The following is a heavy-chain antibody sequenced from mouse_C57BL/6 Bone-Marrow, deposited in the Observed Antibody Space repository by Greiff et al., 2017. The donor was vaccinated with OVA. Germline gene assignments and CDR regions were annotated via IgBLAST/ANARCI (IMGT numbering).Heavy chain of an antibody. Sequence: QVQLQQPGAELVKPGASVKMSCKASGYTFTSYWITWVKQRPGQGLEWIGDIYPGSGSTNYNEKFKSKATLTVDTSSSTAYMQLSSLTSEDSAVYYCARYRRQLRLRYAMDYWGQGTSVTVSS. J-gene: IGHJ4*01. CDR2: IYPGSGST. D-gene: IGHD3-2*02. CDR3: ARYRRQLRLRYAMDY. V-gene: IGHV1-55*01. CDR1: GYTFTSYW.